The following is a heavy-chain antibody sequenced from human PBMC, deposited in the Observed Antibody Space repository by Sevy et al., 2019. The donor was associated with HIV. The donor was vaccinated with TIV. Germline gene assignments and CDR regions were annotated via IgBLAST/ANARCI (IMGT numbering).Heavy chain of an antibody. CDR1: GFTFSSYG. Sequence: GGSLRLSCAASGFTFSSYGMHWVRQAPAKGLEWVAVISYDGSNKYYADSVKGRFTISRDNSKNTLYLQMNSLRAEDTAVYYCSVPAAMRDYYYGMDVWGQGTTVTVSS. J-gene: IGHJ6*02. V-gene: IGHV3-30*03. CDR2: ISYDGSNK. D-gene: IGHD2-2*01. CDR3: SVPAAMRDYYYGMDV.